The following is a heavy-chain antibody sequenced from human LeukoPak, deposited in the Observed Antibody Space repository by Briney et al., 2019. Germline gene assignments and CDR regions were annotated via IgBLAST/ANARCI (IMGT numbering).Heavy chain of an antibody. Sequence: ASVKVSCKASGYKFTSDINWMRQAPGQGLEWMGWMNPDSGNAEYAQKSQGRVTMTRDNSISTAYMELRSLRSEDTAVYYCARGAVSPDCNGGSCYTFDYLGQGTLVTVSS. CDR3: ARGAVSPDCNGGSCYTFDY. D-gene: IGHD2-15*01. J-gene: IGHJ4*02. CDR1: GYKFTSD. V-gene: IGHV1-8*01. CDR2: MNPDSGNA.